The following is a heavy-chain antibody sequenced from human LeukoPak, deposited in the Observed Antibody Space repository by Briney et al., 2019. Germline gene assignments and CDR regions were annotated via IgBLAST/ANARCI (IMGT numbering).Heavy chain of an antibody. Sequence: GGSLRLSCAASGFSFSSFGMHWVRQAPGKGLEWLANIKQDGSDKHYVNSVKGRFTISRDNAKNSVYLQLNSLRDEDTAIYYCTRENWGPDYWGQGTLVTVSS. V-gene: IGHV3-7*01. J-gene: IGHJ4*02. CDR3: TRENWGPDY. CDR1: GFSFSSFG. D-gene: IGHD7-27*01. CDR2: IKQDGSDK.